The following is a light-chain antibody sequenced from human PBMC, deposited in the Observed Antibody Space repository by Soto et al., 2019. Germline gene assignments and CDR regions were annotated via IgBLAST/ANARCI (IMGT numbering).Light chain of an antibody. V-gene: IGLV2-8*01. CDR1: SSDVGGYNY. CDR3: SSYAASNNFYFV. J-gene: IGLJ3*02. Sequence: QYVLTQPPSASGSPGQSVTISCTGTSSDVGGYNYVSWYQRYPGRAPKLMIYEVTKRPSGVPDRFSGSKSGNTASLTVSGLQAEDEADYYCSSYAASNNFYFVFGGGTKLTVL. CDR2: EVT.